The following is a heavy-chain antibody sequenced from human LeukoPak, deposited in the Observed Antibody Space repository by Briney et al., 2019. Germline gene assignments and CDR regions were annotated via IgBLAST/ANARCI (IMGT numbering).Heavy chain of an antibody. CDR2: IIPIFGTA. V-gene: IGHV1-69*01. CDR3: ARDRHRNYDILTEFDY. D-gene: IGHD3-9*01. Sequence: SVKVSCKASGGTFSSYAISWVRQAPGQGLEWMGGIIPIFGTANYAQKFQGRVTITADESTSTAYMELSSLRSEDTAVYYCARDRHRNYDILTEFDYWGQGTLVTVSS. CDR1: GGTFSSYA. J-gene: IGHJ4*02.